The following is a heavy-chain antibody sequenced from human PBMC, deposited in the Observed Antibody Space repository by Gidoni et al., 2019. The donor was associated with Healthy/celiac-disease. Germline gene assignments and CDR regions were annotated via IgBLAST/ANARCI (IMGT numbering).Heavy chain of an antibody. Sequence: QVQLQESGPGLVKPSETLSLTCPVSGGSISSYYWSWILQPPGKGLEWIGYIYYRGSTNYNPSLKSLVTISVDTSKNQFSLKLSSVTAADTAVYYCARDQRPHYYDSSGYLNWFDPWGQGTLVTVSS. J-gene: IGHJ5*02. V-gene: IGHV4-59*01. CDR3: ARDQRPHYYDSSGYLNWFDP. CDR1: GGSISSYY. D-gene: IGHD3-22*01. CDR2: IYYRGST.